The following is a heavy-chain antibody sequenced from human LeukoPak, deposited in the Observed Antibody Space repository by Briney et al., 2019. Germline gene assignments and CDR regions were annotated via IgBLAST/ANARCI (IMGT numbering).Heavy chain of an antibody. Sequence: PSETLSLTCAVSGGFISSYYWSWIRQPPGKGLEWVGYIYYSGSTNHNPALKSRGTISVDTSKNQCSLKLSSVTAADTAVYYCARGGPSAFDIWGQGTMVTVSS. D-gene: IGHD3-16*01. V-gene: IGHV4-59*01. CDR3: ARGGPSAFDI. CDR1: GGFISSYY. CDR2: IYYSGST. J-gene: IGHJ3*02.